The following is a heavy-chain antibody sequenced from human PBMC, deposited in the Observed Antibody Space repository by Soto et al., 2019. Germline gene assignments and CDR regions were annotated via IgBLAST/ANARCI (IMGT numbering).Heavy chain of an antibody. Sequence: PSETLSLTCTVSGGSISSYYWSWIRQPPGKGLEWIGYIYYSGSTNYNPSLKSRVTISVDTSKNQFSLKLSSVTAADTAVYYCGRDSRNGYYFDYWGQGTLVNVSS. CDR3: GRDSRNGYYFDY. CDR2: IYYSGST. J-gene: IGHJ4*02. D-gene: IGHD2-8*01. V-gene: IGHV4-59*01. CDR1: GGSISSYY.